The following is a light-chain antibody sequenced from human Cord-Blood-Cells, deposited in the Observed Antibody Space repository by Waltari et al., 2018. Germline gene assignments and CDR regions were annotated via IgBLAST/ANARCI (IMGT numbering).Light chain of an antibody. CDR2: DAS. Sequence: EIVLTQSPATLSLSPGERAPLSCRASQSVSSYLAWYQQKPGQAPRLLIYDASNRATGIPARFSGSGSWTDFTLTISSLEPEDFAVYYCQQRSNWPPTFGQGTRLEIK. V-gene: IGKV3-11*01. J-gene: IGKJ5*01. CDR3: QQRSNWPPT. CDR1: QSVSSY.